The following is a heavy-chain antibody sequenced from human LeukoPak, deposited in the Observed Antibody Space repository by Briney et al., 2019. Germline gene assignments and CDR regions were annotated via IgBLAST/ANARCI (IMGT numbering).Heavy chain of an antibody. J-gene: IGHJ3*02. D-gene: IGHD1-1*01. Sequence: PGESLKISCKGSGYSFTSYWIGWVRQMPGKGLEWMGIIYPGDSDTRYSPSFQGQVTISADKSISTAYLQWSSLKASDTAMYYCARPVQLERLRLGAFDIWGQGTMVTVSS. CDR1: GYSFTSYW. V-gene: IGHV5-51*01. CDR2: IYPGDSDT. CDR3: ARPVQLERLRLGAFDI.